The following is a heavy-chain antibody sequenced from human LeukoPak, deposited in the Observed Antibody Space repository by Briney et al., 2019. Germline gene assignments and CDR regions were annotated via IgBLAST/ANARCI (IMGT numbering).Heavy chain of an antibody. CDR1: GITFSSYS. CDR2: INDNSHYI. J-gene: IGHJ4*02. CDR3: AKEYYYDSSGYWTSFDD. D-gene: IGHD3-22*01. Sequence: PGGSLRLSCAASGITFSSYSMNWVRQVPGKGLEWVSSINDNSHYIYYADAVKGRFTISRDNAKNSLYLQMNSLRAEDTAVYYCAKEYYYDSSGYWTSFDDWGQGTLVTVSS. V-gene: IGHV3-21*01.